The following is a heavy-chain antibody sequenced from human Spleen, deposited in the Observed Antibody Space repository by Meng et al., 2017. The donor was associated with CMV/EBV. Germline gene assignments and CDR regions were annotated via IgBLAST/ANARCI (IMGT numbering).Heavy chain of an antibody. CDR1: GFTFTNYI. D-gene: IGHD6-13*01. CDR2: IRYDGSSK. CDR3: ARDGAAAGRNYYGMDV. V-gene: IGHV3-30*02. J-gene: IGHJ6*02. Sequence: GESLKISCAVSGFTFTNYIMTWVRQAPGKGLEWVAFIRYDGSSKHYADSVKGRFTISRDNSKNTLYLQMNSLRAEDTAVYYCARDGAAAGRNYYGMDVWGQGTTVTVSS.